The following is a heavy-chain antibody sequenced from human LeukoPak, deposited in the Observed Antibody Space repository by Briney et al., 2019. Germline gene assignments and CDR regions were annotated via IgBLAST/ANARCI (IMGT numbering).Heavy chain of an antibody. J-gene: IGHJ3*02. Sequence: SETLSLTCTVSGGSISSGSYYWSWIRQPAGKGLEWIGRIYTSGSTNYNPSLKSRVTMSIDTSKNQLSLNLYSVTAADTAVYYCARDNEWELRDAFDIWGQGTMVTVSS. CDR3: ARDNEWELRDAFDI. CDR1: GGSISSGSYY. V-gene: IGHV4-61*02. CDR2: IYTSGST. D-gene: IGHD1-26*01.